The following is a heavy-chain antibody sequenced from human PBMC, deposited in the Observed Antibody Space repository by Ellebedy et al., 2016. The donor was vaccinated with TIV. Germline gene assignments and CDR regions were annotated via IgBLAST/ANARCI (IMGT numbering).Heavy chain of an antibody. D-gene: IGHD6-19*01. CDR1: GGSTSGGGNY. CDR3: ARGSGWYDPFDL. V-gene: IGHV4-31*03. CDR2: IYYSGST. J-gene: IGHJ4*02. Sequence: MPSETLSLTCTVSGGSTSGGGNYWTWILQHPGKGLEWIGFIYYSGSTYNTPSLRSRVTMSVDTSKNQFSLNLTSVTAADTAMYYCARGSGWYDPFDLWGQGTLVTVSS.